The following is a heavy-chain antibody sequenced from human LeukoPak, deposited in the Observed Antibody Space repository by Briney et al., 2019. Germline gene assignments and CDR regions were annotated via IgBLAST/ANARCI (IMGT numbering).Heavy chain of an antibody. CDR3: VRERGYCSSTSCFYYYYGMDV. J-gene: IGHJ6*02. CDR2: ISAYNGNT. V-gene: IGHV1-18*01. Sequence: ASVKVSCKASGYTFTSYGISWVRQAPGQGLEWMGWISAYNGNTNYAQKLQGRVTMTTDTSTSTAYMELRSLRSDDTAVYYCVRERGYCSSTSCFYYYYGMDVWGQGTTVTASS. CDR1: GYTFTSYG. D-gene: IGHD2-2*01.